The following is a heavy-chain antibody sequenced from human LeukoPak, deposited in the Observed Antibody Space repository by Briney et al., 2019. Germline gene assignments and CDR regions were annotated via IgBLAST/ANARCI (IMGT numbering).Heavy chain of an antibody. CDR3: ARGVHWFDS. CDR1: GGSFSGYY. Sequence: SETLSLTCAVYGGSFSGYYWSWIRQPPGKGLEWIEEINHSGSTNYNPSLKSRVTISVDTSKNQFSLKLSSVTAADTAVYYCARGVHWFDSWGQGTLVTVSS. CDR2: INHSGST. J-gene: IGHJ5*01. D-gene: IGHD2-2*01. V-gene: IGHV4-34*01.